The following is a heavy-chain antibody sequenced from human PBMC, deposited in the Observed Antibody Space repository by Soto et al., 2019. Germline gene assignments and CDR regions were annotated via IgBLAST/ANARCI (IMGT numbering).Heavy chain of an antibody. CDR3: ARGGVFYDSSCYYIFYFDY. CDR2: ISAYNGNT. J-gene: IGHJ4*02. Sequence: ASVKVSCKASGYTFTSYGISWVRQAPGQGLEWMGWISAYNGNTNYAQKLQGRVTMTTDTSTSTAYMELRSLRSDDTAGYYFARGGVFYDSSCYYIFYFDYLGQGTLVTVSS. D-gene: IGHD3-22*01. V-gene: IGHV1-18*01. CDR1: GYTFTSYG.